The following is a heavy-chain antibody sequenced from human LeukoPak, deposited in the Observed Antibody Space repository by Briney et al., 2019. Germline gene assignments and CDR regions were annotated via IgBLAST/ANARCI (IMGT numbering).Heavy chain of an antibody. V-gene: IGHV4-59*01. CDR2: IYYSGNT. D-gene: IGHD3-22*01. CDR3: ARDSYYYDSSGYFSDAFDM. Sequence: SETLSLTCTVSGGSISSSYWSWIRQPPGKGLEWIGHIYYSGNTNYNASLKSRATISVDTSKNQFSLNLSSVTAADTAVYYCARDSYYYDSSGYFSDAFDMWGQGTMVTVSS. J-gene: IGHJ3*02. CDR1: GGSISSSY.